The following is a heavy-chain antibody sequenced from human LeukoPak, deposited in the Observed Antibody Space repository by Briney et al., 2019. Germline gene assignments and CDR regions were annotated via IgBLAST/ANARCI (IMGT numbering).Heavy chain of an antibody. CDR3: ARAWSDFWSGASIDY. Sequence: SGPTLVNPTQTLTLTCTFSGFSLSTSGVGVGWIRQPPGKALEWLALIYWNDDKRYSPSLKSRLTITKDTSKNQVVLTMTNMDPVDTATYYCARAWSDFWSGASIDYWGQGTLVTVSS. CDR1: GFSLSTSGVG. D-gene: IGHD3-3*01. CDR2: IYWNDDK. V-gene: IGHV2-5*01. J-gene: IGHJ4*02.